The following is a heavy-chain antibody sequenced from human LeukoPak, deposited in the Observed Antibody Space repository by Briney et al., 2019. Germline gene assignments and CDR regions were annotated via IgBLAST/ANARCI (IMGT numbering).Heavy chain of an antibody. CDR2: IHYSGST. J-gene: IGHJ4*02. D-gene: IGHD1-26*01. CDR3: ARHSSSYYDFDY. Sequence: SETLSLTCTVSGGSISSYYWSWIRQPPGKGLEWIGYIHYSGSTNYNPSLKSRVTISVDTSKNQFSLKLSSVTAADTAVYYCARHSSSYYDFDYWGQGTLVTVSS. CDR1: GGSISSYY. V-gene: IGHV4-59*08.